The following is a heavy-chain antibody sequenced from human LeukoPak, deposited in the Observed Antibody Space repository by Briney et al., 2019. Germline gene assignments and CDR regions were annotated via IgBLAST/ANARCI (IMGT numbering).Heavy chain of an antibody. CDR2: LYSDDTT. V-gene: IGHV3-53*01. Sequence: GGSLRLSCAASGFIVNSNYMNWVRQAPGKGLEWVSVLYSDDTTYYADSVKGRFTISRDNSRNTEYLQMNSLRAEDTAIYYCARSLPYGTTWYGRSDFWGQGTLVTVSS. D-gene: IGHD6-13*01. CDR3: ARSLPYGTTWYGRSDF. J-gene: IGHJ4*02. CDR1: GFIVNSNY.